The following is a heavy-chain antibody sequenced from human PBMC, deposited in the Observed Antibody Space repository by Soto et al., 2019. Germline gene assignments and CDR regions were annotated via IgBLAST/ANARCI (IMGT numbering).Heavy chain of an antibody. CDR3: AKDGSWGDHYYFDS. J-gene: IGHJ4*02. CDR2: ISGSGGST. V-gene: IGHV3-23*01. Sequence: EVQLLESGGGLVRPGGSLRLSCAVSGFMFSNYAMTWVRQAPGKGLEWVSSISGSGGSTYYSDSVRGRFTISRDNSKKKLYLEMNSLKGDDTAVYYCAKDGSWGDHYYFDSWGQGTLVTVSS. CDR1: GFMFSNYA. D-gene: IGHD2-21*02.